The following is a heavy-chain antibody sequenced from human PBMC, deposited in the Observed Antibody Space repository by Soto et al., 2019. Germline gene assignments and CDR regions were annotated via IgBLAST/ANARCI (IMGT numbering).Heavy chain of an antibody. J-gene: IGHJ4*02. CDR3: ASDLVRGVIDYFDY. Sequence: QVQLVQSGAEVKKPGSSVKVSCKASGGTFSSYTISWVRQAPGQGLEWMGRIIPILGIANYAQKFQGRVTITADKSTSTAYMELSSVRSEDTAVYYCASDLVRGVIDYFDYWGQGTLVTVSS. D-gene: IGHD3-10*01. V-gene: IGHV1-69*02. CDR1: GGTFSSYT. CDR2: IIPILGIA.